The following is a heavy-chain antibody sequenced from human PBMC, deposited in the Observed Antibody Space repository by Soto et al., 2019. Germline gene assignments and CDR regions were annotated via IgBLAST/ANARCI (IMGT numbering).Heavy chain of an antibody. Sequence: QVQLQESGPGLVKPSGTLSLTCAVSSGSISSSNWWSWVRQPQGKGLERIGEIYHSGSTNYNPSIKSRVTISVDKSKNQFSLKLSSVTAADTAVYYCARVRALDWNYNYYFDYWGQGTLVTVSS. CDR3: ARVRALDWNYNYYFDY. D-gene: IGHD1-7*01. CDR1: SGSISSSNW. V-gene: IGHV4-4*02. CDR2: IYHSGST. J-gene: IGHJ4*02.